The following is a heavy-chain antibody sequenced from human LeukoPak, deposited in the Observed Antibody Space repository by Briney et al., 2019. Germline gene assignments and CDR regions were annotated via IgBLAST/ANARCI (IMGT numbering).Heavy chain of an antibody. CDR3: ARDWPRDNDAFDI. D-gene: IGHD2-21*02. V-gene: IGHV3-9*01. Sequence: GGSLRLSCAASGFTFDDYAMHWVRQAPGKGLEWVSGISWNSGSIGYADSVKGRFTISRDNAKNSLYLQMNSLRAEDTAVYYCARDWPRDNDAFDIWGQGTMVTVSS. CDR1: GFTFDDYA. CDR2: ISWNSGSI. J-gene: IGHJ3*02.